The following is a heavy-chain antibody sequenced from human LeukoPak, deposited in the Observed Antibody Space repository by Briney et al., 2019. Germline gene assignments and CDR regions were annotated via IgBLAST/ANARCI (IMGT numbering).Heavy chain of an antibody. CDR3: AIRKSGNAIDY. Sequence: HPGGSLRLSCAASGFAVSSNYMSWVRQAPGKGLEWVAVIYSGGSTNYADSVKGRFTISRDNPKNTLYLLMNSLRAEDTAVYYCAIRKSGNAIDYWGQGTLVTVSS. CDR2: IYSGGST. CDR1: GFAVSSNY. D-gene: IGHD5-12*01. V-gene: IGHV3-66*01. J-gene: IGHJ4*02.